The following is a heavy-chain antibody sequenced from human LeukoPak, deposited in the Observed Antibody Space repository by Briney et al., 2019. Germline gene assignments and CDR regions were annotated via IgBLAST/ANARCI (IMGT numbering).Heavy chain of an antibody. V-gene: IGHV3-7*01. CDR3: AKEGAYPIITYDS. Sequence: GGSLRLPCAASGFSFSRYWMNWVRQAPGKGLEWVANIKGEGIEKNYVDSVKGRFSISRDNAMNSLYLQMDSLRAEDTAVYYCAKEGAYPIITYDSWGQGALVTVSS. J-gene: IGHJ5*01. D-gene: IGHD3-10*01. CDR1: GFSFSRYW. CDR2: IKGEGIEK.